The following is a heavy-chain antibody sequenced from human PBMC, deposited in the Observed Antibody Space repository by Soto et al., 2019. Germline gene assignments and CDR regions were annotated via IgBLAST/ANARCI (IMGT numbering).Heavy chain of an antibody. D-gene: IGHD2-2*01. CDR2: ISGSGGST. CDR3: AKALGAPSAFDI. Sequence: EVQLLESGGGLVQPGGSLRLSCAASGFTFSSYAMSWVRQAPGKGLEWVSAISGSGGSTYYADSVKGRFTISRDNSKNTLDLQMNSLRAEDTAVYYCAKALGAPSAFDIWGQGTMVTVSS. CDR1: GFTFSSYA. V-gene: IGHV3-23*01. J-gene: IGHJ3*02.